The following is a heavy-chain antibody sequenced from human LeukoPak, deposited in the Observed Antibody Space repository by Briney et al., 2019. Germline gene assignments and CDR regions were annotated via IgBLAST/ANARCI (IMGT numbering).Heavy chain of an antibody. CDR1: GYTFTGYY. D-gene: IGHD3-9*01. J-gene: IGHJ5*02. Sequence: GASVKVSCKASGYTFTGYYMHWVRQAPGQGLEWMGWINPNSGGTSYAQTFQGRVTMTRDTSVSTAYMELSRLRSDDTAVYYCARMSDILTGHYPQWFDPWGQGTLVTVSS. CDR2: INPNSGGT. V-gene: IGHV1-2*02. CDR3: ARMSDILTGHYPQWFDP.